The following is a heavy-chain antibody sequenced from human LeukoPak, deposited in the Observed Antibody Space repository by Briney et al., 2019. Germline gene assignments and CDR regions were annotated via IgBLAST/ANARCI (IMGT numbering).Heavy chain of an antibody. D-gene: IGHD5-18*01. J-gene: IGHJ5*02. CDR3: ARAPRGYTYERGQNWFDP. CDR1: GGSISSSSFYY. Sequence: SETLSLTCTVSGGSISSSSFYYWGWIRQPPGKGLEWIGTLYYSGTTYYNPSLKSRVTISVDTSKNQFSLKLSSVTAADTAVYYCARAPRGYTYERGQNWFDPWGQGTLVTVSS. CDR2: LYYSGTT. V-gene: IGHV4-39*07.